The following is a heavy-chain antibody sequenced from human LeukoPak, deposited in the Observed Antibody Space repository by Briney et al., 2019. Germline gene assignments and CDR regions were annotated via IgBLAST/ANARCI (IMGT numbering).Heavy chain of an antibody. Sequence: GGSLRLSCAASGFTFSSYWMQWVRQAPGKGLVWVSRINSDGSSTSYADSGKGRFTISRDNAKNTLYLQMNSLRAEDTAVYYCARLYYDFWSGYLYYFDYWGQGTLVTVSS. V-gene: IGHV3-74*01. CDR1: GFTFSSYW. CDR2: INSDGSST. D-gene: IGHD3-3*01. J-gene: IGHJ4*02. CDR3: ARLYYDFWSGYLYYFDY.